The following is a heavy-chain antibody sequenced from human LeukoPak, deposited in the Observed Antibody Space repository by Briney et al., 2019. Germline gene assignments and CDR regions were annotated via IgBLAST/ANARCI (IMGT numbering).Heavy chain of an antibody. J-gene: IGHJ4*02. CDR1: GFTFSSYS. Sequence: GGSLRLSCAASGFTFSSYSMNWVRQAPGKGLEWVSSISSSSSYIYYADSVKGRFTISRDNAKSSLYLQMNSLRAEDTAVYYCARGPYYYDSSGYQPRDYWGQGTLVTVSS. V-gene: IGHV3-21*01. CDR3: ARGPYYYDSSGYQPRDY. CDR2: ISSSSSYI. D-gene: IGHD3-22*01.